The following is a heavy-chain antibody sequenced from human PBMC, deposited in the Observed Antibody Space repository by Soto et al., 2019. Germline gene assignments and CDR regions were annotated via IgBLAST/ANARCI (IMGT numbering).Heavy chain of an antibody. Sequence: QVQLVQSGAEVKKAGSSVKVSCKVSGGTFSSYFINWVRQAPGQGLEWVGGISPVFGTASYAEKFQGRVTITADESTRTAYIELSRLRSDDTAGYYCAIETTSAAAAYDYYGLDVWGQGTTVTVPS. CDR3: AIETTSAAAAYDYYGLDV. CDR1: GGTFSSYF. J-gene: IGHJ6*02. CDR2: ISPVFGTA. D-gene: IGHD6-13*01. V-gene: IGHV1-69*01.